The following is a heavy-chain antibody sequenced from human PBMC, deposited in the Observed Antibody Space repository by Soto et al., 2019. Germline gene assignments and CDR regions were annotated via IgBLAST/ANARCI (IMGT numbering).Heavy chain of an antibody. V-gene: IGHV1-46*01. CDR2: INPSAGRT. CDR1: GSGYIFTSYY. D-gene: IGHD2-21*01. Sequence: QVQLVQSGAEVKKPGASVKVSCKASGSGYIFTSYYVHWVRQAPGQGLEWMGVINPSAGRTTYAQKFRGRVTMTTDSSTSTVYVDLSSLRSEDTAVYYCARVIDIGNNYDYYGMDVWGQGTTVTVSS. CDR3: ARVIDIGNNYDYYGMDV. J-gene: IGHJ6*02.